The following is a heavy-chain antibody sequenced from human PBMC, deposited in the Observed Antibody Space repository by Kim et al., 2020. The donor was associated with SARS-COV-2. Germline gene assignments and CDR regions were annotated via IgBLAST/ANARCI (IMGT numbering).Heavy chain of an antibody. CDR2: MNIDGSET. V-gene: IGHV3-74*01. CDR1: EFTFSTYW. CDR3: TRGAFDI. Sequence: GGSLRLSCAASEFTFSTYWMNWVRQAPGKGLEWVSGMNIDGSETSYADSVRGRFTISRDNAKNTVYLQMNSLRADDTALYYCTRGAFDIWGPGTMVTVSS. J-gene: IGHJ3*02.